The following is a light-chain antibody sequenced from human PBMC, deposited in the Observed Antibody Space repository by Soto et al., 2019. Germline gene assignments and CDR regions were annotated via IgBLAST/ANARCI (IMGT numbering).Light chain of an antibody. Sequence: QSVLTQPASVSGSPGQSITISCTGTSGDVGGYNYVSWYQQHPGKAPKLLIYSYNQRPSGVPDRFSGSKSGTSASLAISGLQSEDEADYICAAWDDSLNGYVFGLGTKVTVL. CDR2: SYN. CDR3: AAWDDSLNGYV. CDR1: SGDVGGYN. V-gene: IGLV1-44*01. J-gene: IGLJ1*01.